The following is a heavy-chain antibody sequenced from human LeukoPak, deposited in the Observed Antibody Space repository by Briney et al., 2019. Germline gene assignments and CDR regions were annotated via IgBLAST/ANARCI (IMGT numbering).Heavy chain of an antibody. J-gene: IGHJ4*02. CDR1: GFTFSTYS. D-gene: IGHD4-17*01. CDR2: ISSSSSYI. V-gene: IGHV3-21*01. Sequence: GGSLRLSCAASGFTFSTYSMNWVRQAPGKGLEWGSSISSSSSYIYYADSVKGRFTISRDNARNSLYLQMNSLRAEDTAVYYCAKVITTTVTTTYYFDYWGQGTLVTVSS. CDR3: AKVITTTVTTTYYFDY.